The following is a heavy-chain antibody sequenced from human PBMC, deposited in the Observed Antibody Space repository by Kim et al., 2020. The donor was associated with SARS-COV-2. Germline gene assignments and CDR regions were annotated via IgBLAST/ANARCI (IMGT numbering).Heavy chain of an antibody. D-gene: IGHD5-12*01. CDR3: VKDIGYSGDH. V-gene: IGHV3-9*01. J-gene: IGHJ4*02. Sequence: GGSLRLSCAASGFTFNDYAMHWVRQAPGKGLEWVSGISWNSGSIGYADSVKGRFTISRDNAKNSLYLQMNSLRDEDTALYFCVKDIGYSGDHWGQGTLVTVSS. CDR1: GFTFNDYA. CDR2: ISWNSGSI.